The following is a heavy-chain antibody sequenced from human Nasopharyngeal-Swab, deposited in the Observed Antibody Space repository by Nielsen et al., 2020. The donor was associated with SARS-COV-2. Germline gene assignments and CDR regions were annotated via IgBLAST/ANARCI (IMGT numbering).Heavy chain of an antibody. D-gene: IGHD1-1*01. CDR2: IGTAGDT. CDR3: ARAFDLNWKGGMDV. Sequence: GESLKISCAASGFTFSSYDMHWVRQATGKGLEWVSAIGTAGDTYYPGSVKGRFTISRENAKNSLYLQMNSLRAGDTAVYYRARAFDLNWKGGMDVWGQGTTVTVSS. CDR1: GFTFSSYD. V-gene: IGHV3-13*01. J-gene: IGHJ6*02.